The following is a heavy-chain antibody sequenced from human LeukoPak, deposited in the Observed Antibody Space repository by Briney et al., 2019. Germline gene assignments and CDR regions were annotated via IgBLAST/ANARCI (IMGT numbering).Heavy chain of an antibody. D-gene: IGHD3-3*01. CDR3: ASRIYDDAFDI. CDR1: GYSFTSCW. Sequence: VASLKISCQGSGYSFTSCWIGWVRQMPGKGLEWMGIIYPGDSDTRYSPSFQGQVTISADKSISTAYLQWSSLKASDTAMYYCASRIYDDAFDIWGQGTMVTVSS. CDR2: IYPGDSDT. J-gene: IGHJ3*02. V-gene: IGHV5-51*01.